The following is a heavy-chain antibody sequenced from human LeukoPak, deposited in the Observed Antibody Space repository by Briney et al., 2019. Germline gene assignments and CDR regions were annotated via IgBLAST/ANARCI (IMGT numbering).Heavy chain of an antibody. Sequence: SETLSLTCTVSGGSIRSYYWSWIRQPPGKGLEWIAYIYYSGSTNYNPSLKSRVAISVDTSKNQFSLKLSSVTAADTAVYYCARGSRLNYYYYYMDVWGKGTTVTISS. CDR3: ARGSRLNYYYYYMDV. CDR1: GGSIRSYY. J-gene: IGHJ6*03. CDR2: IYYSGST. V-gene: IGHV4-59*12.